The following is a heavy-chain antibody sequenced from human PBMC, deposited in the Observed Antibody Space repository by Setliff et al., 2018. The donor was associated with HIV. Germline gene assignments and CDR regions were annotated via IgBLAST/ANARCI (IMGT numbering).Heavy chain of an antibody. CDR2: IGTGGDT. V-gene: IGHV3-13*01. Sequence: LRLSCEASGFTFSDYDFHWVRQAAGKGLEWVSAIGTGGDTYYVDSVKGRFTISRENARNSLYLQMNSLRVGDTAVYYCAREIRTVYTGGHYFYGIDVWGQGTAVTVS. CDR1: GFTFSDYD. J-gene: IGHJ6*02. D-gene: IGHD3-16*01. CDR3: AREIRTVYTGGHYFYGIDV.